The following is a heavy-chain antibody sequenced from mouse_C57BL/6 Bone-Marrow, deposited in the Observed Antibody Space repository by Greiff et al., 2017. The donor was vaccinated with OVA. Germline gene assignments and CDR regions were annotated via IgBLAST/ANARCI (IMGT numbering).Heavy chain of an antibody. CDR1: GYTFTSYW. J-gene: IGHJ3*01. CDR2: IDPSDSYT. Sequence: VQLQQPGAELVMPGASVKLSCKASGYTFTSYWMHWVKQRPGQGLEWIGEIDPSDSYTNYNQKFKGKSTLTVDKSSSTAYMQLSSLTSEDSAVYYCARGSYDYLAWFAYWGQGTLVTVSA. CDR3: ARGSYDYLAWFAY. D-gene: IGHD2-4*01. V-gene: IGHV1-69*01.